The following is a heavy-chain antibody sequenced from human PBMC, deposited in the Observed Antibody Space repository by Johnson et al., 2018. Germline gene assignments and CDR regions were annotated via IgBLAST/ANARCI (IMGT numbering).Heavy chain of an antibody. CDR3: AGPYCGGDCGWFDP. CDR1: GGTFSSYA. Sequence: VQLLESGAEVKKPGSSVKVSCTASGGTFSSYAISWVRQAPGQGLEWMGGIIPIFGTANYAQKFQGRVTITAADSTSTAHMGLPSLRAEDTAVYYCAGPYCGGDCGWFDPWGQGTLVTVSS. J-gene: IGHJ5*02. D-gene: IGHD2-21*02. V-gene: IGHV1-69*01. CDR2: IIPIFGTA.